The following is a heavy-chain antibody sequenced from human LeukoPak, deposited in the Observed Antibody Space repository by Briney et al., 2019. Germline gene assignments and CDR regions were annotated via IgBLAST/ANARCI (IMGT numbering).Heavy chain of an antibody. CDR2: INHSGST. CDR3: ARGQRAMSAGLDY. V-gene: IGHV4-34*01. J-gene: IGHJ4*02. CDR1: GGSFSGYY. D-gene: IGHD3-22*01. Sequence: SETLSLTCAVYGGSFSGYYWSWIRQPPGKGLEWIGEINHSGSTNYNPSLKSRVTISVDTSKNQFSLKLSSVTAADTAVYYCARGQRAMSAGLDYWGQETLVTVPS.